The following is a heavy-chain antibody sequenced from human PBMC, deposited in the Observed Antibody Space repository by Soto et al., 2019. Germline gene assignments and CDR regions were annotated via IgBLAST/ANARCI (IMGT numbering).Heavy chain of an antibody. CDR1: GFTFSRFS. J-gene: IGHJ6*02. V-gene: IGHV3-30-3*01. CDR3: GEVNGMSLSYYSTGMAV. CDR2: ISYDGSNT. D-gene: IGHD3-10*01. Sequence: QVQLVESGGGVVQPGRSLTLSCAASGFTFSRFSMHWVRQAPGKGLAWVAVISYDGSNTHYAESVKGRFNISRDDSKNTGYLQMNTLGGRDSAVNSVGEVNGMSLSYYSTGMAVWAKGPRSPSP.